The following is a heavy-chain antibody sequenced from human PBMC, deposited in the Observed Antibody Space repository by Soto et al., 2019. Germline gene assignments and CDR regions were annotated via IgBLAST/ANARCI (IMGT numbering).Heavy chain of an antibody. D-gene: IGHD1-20*01. V-gene: IGHV1-3*01. CDR2: ITPGDGNT. CDR3: ARVLRSSNWYLPPFGH. J-gene: IGHJ4*02. Sequence: QVQLVQSGAEMKQHGASVKLSCEASGYTFTTFPLHWVRQAPGHGFEWLGWITPGDGNTKYSQKFHDRISITSDTTTNTSYLDLSTLRSEDTSFYYCARVLRSSNWYLPPFGHGGEGTLVAVS. CDR1: GYTFTTFP.